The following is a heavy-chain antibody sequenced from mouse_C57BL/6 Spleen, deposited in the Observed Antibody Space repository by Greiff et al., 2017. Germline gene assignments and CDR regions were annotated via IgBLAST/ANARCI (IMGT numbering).Heavy chain of an antibody. CDR3: AKGTTVVGVDY. D-gene: IGHD1-1*01. Sequence: EVKLVESGGGLVKPGGSLKLSCAASGFTFSDYGMHWVRQAPEKGLEWVAYISSGSSTIYYADTVKGRFTISRDNAKNTLFLQMTSLRSEDTAMYYCAKGTTVVGVDYWGQGTTLTVSS. J-gene: IGHJ2*01. CDR2: ISSGSSTI. CDR1: GFTFSDYG. V-gene: IGHV5-17*01.